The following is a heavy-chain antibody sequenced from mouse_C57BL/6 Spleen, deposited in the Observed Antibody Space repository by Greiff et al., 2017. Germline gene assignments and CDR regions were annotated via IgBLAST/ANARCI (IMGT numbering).Heavy chain of an antibody. CDR2: ISDGGSYA. D-gene: IGHD1-1*01. V-gene: IGHV5-4*01. CDR3: ARYCGSSYGYFDV. CDR1: GFTFSSYA. J-gene: IGHJ1*03. Sequence: EVQLVESGGGLVKPGGSLKLSCAASGFTFSSYAMSWVRQTPEKRLEWVATISDGGSYAYSPDNVKGRFTISRDNAKNNLYLQMSHLKTGDTAMYYCARYCGSSYGYFDVWGTGTTVTVAA.